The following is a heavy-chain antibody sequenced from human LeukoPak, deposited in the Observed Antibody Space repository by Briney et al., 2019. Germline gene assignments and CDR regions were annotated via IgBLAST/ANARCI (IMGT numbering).Heavy chain of an antibody. V-gene: IGHV4-61*01. CDR2: IYNSGTT. Sequence: SVTLSLTCNVSGGSVNSGSYYWSWIRQPPGKGLEWIGYIYNSGTTNYNPSLKSRVTISVDSSKNQFSLKLTSVTAADTAVYYCARGARGYSYGWGQGTLVTVSS. CDR3: ARGARGYSYG. D-gene: IGHD5-18*01. CDR1: GGSVNSGSYY. J-gene: IGHJ4*01.